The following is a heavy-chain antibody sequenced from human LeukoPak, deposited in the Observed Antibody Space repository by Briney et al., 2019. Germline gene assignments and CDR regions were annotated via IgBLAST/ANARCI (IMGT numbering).Heavy chain of an antibody. J-gene: IGHJ6*02. Sequence: GGSLRLSCAASGFTFSSYAMSWVRQAPGKGLEWVSGISGSTGSTYYADSVKGRFTISRDNSKNTLYLQMNSLRADDTAVYYCANHGVYSGSYSMDVWGQGTTVIVSS. CDR3: ANHGVYSGSYSMDV. D-gene: IGHD1-26*01. V-gene: IGHV3-23*01. CDR1: GFTFSSYA. CDR2: ISGSTGST.